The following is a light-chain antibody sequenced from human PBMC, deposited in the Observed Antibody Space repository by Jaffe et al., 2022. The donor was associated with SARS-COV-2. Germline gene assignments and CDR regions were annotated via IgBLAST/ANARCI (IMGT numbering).Light chain of an antibody. V-gene: IGLV3-21*02. Sequence: SYTLTQPPSVSVAPGQTATTTCGGNSIGRKTVHWYQQKPGQAPVLVIYADSDRPSGIPDRFSGSNSGNTATLTISGVEAGDEADYYCQVWDDSGDLVVFGGGTKLTVL. CDR2: ADS. CDR3: QVWDDSGDLVV. CDR1: SIGRKT. J-gene: IGLJ2*01.